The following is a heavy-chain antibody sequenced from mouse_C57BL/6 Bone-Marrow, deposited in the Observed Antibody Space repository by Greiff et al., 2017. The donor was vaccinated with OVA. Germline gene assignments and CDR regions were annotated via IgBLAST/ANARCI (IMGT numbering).Heavy chain of an antibody. J-gene: IGHJ3*01. CDR1: GYTFTDYY. V-gene: IGHV1-19*01. CDR2: INPYNGGT. Sequence: VQLKESGPVLVKPGASVKMSCKASGYTFTDYYMNWVKQSHGKSLEWIGVINPYNGGTSYNQKFKGKATLTVDKSSSTAYMELNSLTSEDSAVYYCAREEMVTTEFAYGGQGTRVTVSA. CDR3: AREEMVTTEFAY. D-gene: IGHD2-2*01.